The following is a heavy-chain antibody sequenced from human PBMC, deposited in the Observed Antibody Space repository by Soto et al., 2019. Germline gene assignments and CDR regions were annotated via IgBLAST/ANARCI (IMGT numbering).Heavy chain of an antibody. CDR1: GFTFSNHW. D-gene: IGHD3-16*01. V-gene: IGHV3-7*03. Sequence: GSMRLSCAGSGFTFSNHWMNWVRQAPGKGLEWVANIKADGIEKYYVDSVKGRFTISRDNAKNSLYLQMNSLRAEDTAVYYCARARGVDSGGQGTLVTVSS. CDR2: IKADGIEK. CDR3: ARARGVDS. J-gene: IGHJ5*01.